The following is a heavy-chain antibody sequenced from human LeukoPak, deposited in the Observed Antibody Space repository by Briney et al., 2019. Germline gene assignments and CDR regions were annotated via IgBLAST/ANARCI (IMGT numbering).Heavy chain of an antibody. Sequence: PSETLSLTCAVYGGSFSGYYWSWIRQPPGKGLEWIGEINHSGSTNYNPSLKSRVTMSVDTSKNQFSLKLSPVTAADTAVYYCARSEMTLTSNWFDPWGQGTLVTVSS. CDR2: INHSGST. CDR1: GGSFSGYY. CDR3: ARSEMTLTSNWFDP. J-gene: IGHJ5*02. V-gene: IGHV4-34*01.